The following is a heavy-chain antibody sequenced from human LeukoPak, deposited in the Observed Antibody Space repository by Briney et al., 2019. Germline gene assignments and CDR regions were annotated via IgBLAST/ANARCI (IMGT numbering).Heavy chain of an antibody. J-gene: IGHJ6*03. CDR3: AGRSGALYYYYMDV. CDR1: GGSISSYY. V-gene: IGHV4-59*01. Sequence: SETLSLTCTVSGGSISSYYWSWIRQPPGKGLEWIGYIYYSGSTNYNPSLKSRVTISVDTSKNQFSLKLSSVTAADTAVYYCAGRSGALYYYYMDVWGKGTTVTVSS. CDR2: IYYSGST.